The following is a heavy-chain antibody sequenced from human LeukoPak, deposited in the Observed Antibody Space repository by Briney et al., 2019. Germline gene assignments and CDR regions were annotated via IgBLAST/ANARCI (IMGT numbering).Heavy chain of an antibody. V-gene: IGHV4-61*08. Sequence: SETLSLTCAVSGGSVSSGGSYWSWIRQPPGKGLEWNGYISDSVSTYYNLSLKSRVIMSVDTCKNQFSLRLSSVTAADTAVYYCAPRPGGSDRYYAYFDYWGQGALVTVSS. CDR2: ISDSVST. J-gene: IGHJ4*02. D-gene: IGHD3-10*01. CDR1: GGSVSSGGSY. CDR3: APRPGGSDRYYAYFDY.